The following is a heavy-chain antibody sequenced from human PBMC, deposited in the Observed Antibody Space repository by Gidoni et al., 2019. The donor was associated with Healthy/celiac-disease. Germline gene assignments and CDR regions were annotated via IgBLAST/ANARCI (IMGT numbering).Heavy chain of an antibody. D-gene: IGHD6-13*01. CDR1: GFPFSSDA. J-gene: IGHJ4*02. CDR3: AKYSSSWYKDHFDY. CDR2: ISGRGGST. V-gene: IGHV3-23*01. Sequence: EVQLLESGGGLVQPGGSLRLSCAASGFPFSSDAMSWVRQAPGKGLEWVSAISGRGGSTYYADSVKGRFTISRDNSKNTLYLQMNSLRAEDTAVYYCAKYSSSWYKDHFDYWGQGTLVTVSS.